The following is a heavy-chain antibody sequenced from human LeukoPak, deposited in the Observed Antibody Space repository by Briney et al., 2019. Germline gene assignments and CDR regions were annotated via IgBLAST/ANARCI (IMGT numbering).Heavy chain of an antibody. J-gene: IGHJ3*02. Sequence: GGSLRLSCAVSGFTFSSYAMTWVRQAPGKGLEWVSFISVNGNSTYYADSVKGRFTISRDNSKNTLYLQMNSLRADATAVYYWAKAGDNTGNYLCACDMWGEGAMVTVSS. D-gene: IGHD3-22*01. CDR1: GFTFSSYA. V-gene: IGHV3-23*01. CDR3: AKAGDNTGNYLCACDM. CDR2: ISVNGNST.